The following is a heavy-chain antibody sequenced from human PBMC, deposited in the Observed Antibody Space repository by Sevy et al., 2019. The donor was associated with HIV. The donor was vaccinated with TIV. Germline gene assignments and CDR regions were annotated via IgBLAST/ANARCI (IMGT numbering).Heavy chain of an antibody. CDR3: ARDSDGSGHYYADFFDY. CDR1: GYTFTTYP. D-gene: IGHD3-22*01. V-gene: IGHV1-18*01. J-gene: IGHJ4*02. CDR2: ISTYSGET. Sequence: ASVKVSCKASGYTFTTYPIGWVRQAPGQGLEWMGWISTYSGETRDAQKFQGRATMTTDTSTSTAYLDLRSLRPDDTALYYCARDSDGSGHYYADFFDYWGQGTLVTVSS.